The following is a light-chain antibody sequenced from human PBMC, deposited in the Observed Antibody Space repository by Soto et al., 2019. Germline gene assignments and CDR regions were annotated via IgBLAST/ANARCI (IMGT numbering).Light chain of an antibody. Sequence: MQVAQAASARCSCVADRHSITCRASQGVRSYLAWFQQRPGKAPKLLIFGASTLQNGVPARFSCGGFGTEFTLTSASLQPEDFATYYWRQDYPYPWTFWLGTQVDIK. CDR1: QGVRSY. J-gene: IGKJ1*01. CDR3: RQDYPYPWT. V-gene: IGKV1-9*01. CDR2: GAS.